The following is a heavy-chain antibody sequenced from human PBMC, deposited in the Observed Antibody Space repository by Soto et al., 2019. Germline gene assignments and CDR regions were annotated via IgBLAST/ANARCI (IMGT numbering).Heavy chain of an antibody. D-gene: IGHD3-10*01. CDR1: GGSISSGGYS. CDR2: IYYSGST. Sequence: SETLSLTCAVSGGSISSGGYSWSWIRQPPGKGLEWIGYIYYSGSTYYNPSLKSRVTISVDTSKNQFSLKLSSVTAADTAVYYCATQGFGVLHGLVDVWGQGTTVTVSS. V-gene: IGHV4-31*11. CDR3: ATQGFGVLHGLVDV. J-gene: IGHJ6*02.